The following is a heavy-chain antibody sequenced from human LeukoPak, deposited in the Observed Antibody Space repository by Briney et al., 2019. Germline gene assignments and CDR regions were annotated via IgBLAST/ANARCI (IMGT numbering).Heavy chain of an antibody. CDR1: GVSLNNYL. Sequence: SGTLSLTCAVYGVSLNNYLWSWIRQSPGKELEGIGEAIVGGGTDYGPSLKSRVTISIDTSRNQISLRLTSVTAADTAVYYCAMVLYQSGRPGPWAQGTLVTVSS. D-gene: IGHD2-2*01. CDR2: AIVGGGT. V-gene: IGHV4-34*12. J-gene: IGHJ5*02. CDR3: AMVLYQSGRPGP.